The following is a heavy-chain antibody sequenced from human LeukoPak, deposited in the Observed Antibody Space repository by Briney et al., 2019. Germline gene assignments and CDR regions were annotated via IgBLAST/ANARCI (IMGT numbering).Heavy chain of an antibody. CDR1: GFTFSTYG. V-gene: IGHV3-30*03. CDR3: TRSPSLGGSYWGFDY. D-gene: IGHD1-26*01. Sequence: GGSLRLSCSGSGFTFSTYGMHWVRQAPGKGLEWVAVVSYDGSSIYYADSVKGRFTVSRDNAKNTLYLQMNSLRADDSAVYYCTRSPSLGGSYWGFDYWGQGTLVTVSS. J-gene: IGHJ4*02. CDR2: VSYDGSSI.